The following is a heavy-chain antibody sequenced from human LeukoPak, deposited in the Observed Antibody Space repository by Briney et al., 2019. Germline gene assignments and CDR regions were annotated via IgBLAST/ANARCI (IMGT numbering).Heavy chain of an antibody. J-gene: IGHJ4*02. CDR3: AKSSYYDSSGYYREYYFDY. V-gene: IGHV3-23*01. CDR2: ISGSGGST. Sequence: GGSLRLSCAASGFTFSSSAMSWVRQAPGKGLEWVSSISGSGGSTYYADSVKGRFTISRDNSKNTLYLQMNSLRDEDTAVYYCAKSSYYDSSGYYREYYFDYWGQGTLVTVSS. CDR1: GFTFSSSA. D-gene: IGHD3-22*01.